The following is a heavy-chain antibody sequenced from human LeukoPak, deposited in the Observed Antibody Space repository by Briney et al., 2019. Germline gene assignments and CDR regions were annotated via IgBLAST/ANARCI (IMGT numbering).Heavy chain of an antibody. V-gene: IGHV3-15*01. CDR2: IKSKTNDETT. CDR1: GFTFNNAW. Sequence: GGSLRLSCAASGFTFNNAWMSWVRQAPGKGLEWVGRIKSKTNDETTDYAAPVKGRFTVSRDDSKNTLYLQMNSLKTEDTAVYYCTAGTGYSDHDYWGQGTLVTVSS. D-gene: IGHD5-12*01. CDR3: TAGTGYSDHDY. J-gene: IGHJ4*02.